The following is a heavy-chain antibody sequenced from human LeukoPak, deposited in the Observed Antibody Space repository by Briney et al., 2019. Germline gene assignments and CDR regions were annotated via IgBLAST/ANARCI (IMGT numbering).Heavy chain of an antibody. CDR1: GFTFSSYG. Sequence: GGSLRLSCAASGFTFSSYGMHWVRQAPGKGLEWVAVIWYDGSNKYYADSVKGRFTISIDNSKNTLYLQMNSLRAEDTAVYYCARDPWNSSGYYVRSGDYFDYWGQGTLVTVSS. CDR2: IWYDGSNK. D-gene: IGHD3-22*01. CDR3: ARDPWNSSGYYVRSGDYFDY. J-gene: IGHJ4*02. V-gene: IGHV3-33*01.